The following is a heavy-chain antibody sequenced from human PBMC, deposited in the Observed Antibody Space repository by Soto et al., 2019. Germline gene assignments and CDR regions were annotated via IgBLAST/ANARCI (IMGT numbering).Heavy chain of an antibody. CDR2: IIPIFGTA. CDR1: GGTFSSYA. J-gene: IGHJ5*02. D-gene: IGHD6-19*01. V-gene: IGHV1-69*01. CDR3: ARVGSGVAVAGRWFDP. Sequence: QVQLVQSGAEVKKPGSSVKVSCKASGGTFSSYAISWVRQAPGQGLEWMGGIIPIFGTANYAQKFQGRVTITADESTSTAYMELSSLRSEDTAVYYWARVGSGVAVAGRWFDPWGQGTLVTVSS.